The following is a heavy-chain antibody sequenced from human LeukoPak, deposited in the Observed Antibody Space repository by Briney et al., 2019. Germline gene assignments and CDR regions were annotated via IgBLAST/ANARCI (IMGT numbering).Heavy chain of an antibody. CDR2: IYSGDST. J-gene: IGHJ4*02. V-gene: IGHV3-53*01. D-gene: IGHD3-10*01. Sequence: GGSLRLSCAASGFTVSSNYMSWVRQAPGKGLEWVSVIYSGDSTYYADSVKGRFTISRDNSKNSLYLQMNSLKAEDTAVYYCARAKPKNMVRGLIMRRESRYYFDYWGQGTLVTVSS. CDR3: ARAKPKNMVRGLIMRRESRYYFDY. CDR1: GFTVSSNY.